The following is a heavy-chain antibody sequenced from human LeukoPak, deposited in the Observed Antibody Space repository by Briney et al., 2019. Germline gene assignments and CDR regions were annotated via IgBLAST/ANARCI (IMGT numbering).Heavy chain of an antibody. Sequence: ASVKVSCKASGYTFTGYYMHWVRQAPGQGLEWMGWINPNSGGTNYAQKFQGRVTMTRDTSISTAYMELSRLRSDDTAVYYCARERCSGGSCYRFDYWGQGTLVTVSS. D-gene: IGHD2-15*01. CDR1: GYTFTGYY. V-gene: IGHV1-2*02. CDR2: INPNSGGT. J-gene: IGHJ4*02. CDR3: ARERCSGGSCYRFDY.